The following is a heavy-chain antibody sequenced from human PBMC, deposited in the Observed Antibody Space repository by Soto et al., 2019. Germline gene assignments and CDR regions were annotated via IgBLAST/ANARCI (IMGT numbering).Heavy chain of an antibody. CDR1: GFSLGNPRMG. CDR2: IFSNDDK. J-gene: IGHJ4*02. V-gene: IGHV2-26*01. CDR3: ARVYDSSGYEY. Sequence: SGPTLVNPTETLTLTCTVSGFSLGNPRMGVSWILQPPGKALEWLAHIFSNDDKSYRTSLKSRVTISKDTSKSQVVLTMTNMDPVDTGTYYCARVYDSSGYEYWGQGTLVTVSS. D-gene: IGHD3-22*01.